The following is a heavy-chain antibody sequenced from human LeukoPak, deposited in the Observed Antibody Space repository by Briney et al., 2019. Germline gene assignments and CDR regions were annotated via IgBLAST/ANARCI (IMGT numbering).Heavy chain of an antibody. D-gene: IGHD3-9*01. CDR1: GFSFSSHP. CDR3: ARDTLNGPFVTSLDY. Sequence: GGSLRLSCAASGFSFSSHPINWVRQAPGKGLEWVSHISSNGNTEYYLDSVRLRFTMSRDNAKNLLFLQLDSLRAEDTAVYYCARDTLNGPFVTSLDYWGQGALVTVSS. V-gene: IGHV3-48*03. CDR2: ISSNGNTE. J-gene: IGHJ4*02.